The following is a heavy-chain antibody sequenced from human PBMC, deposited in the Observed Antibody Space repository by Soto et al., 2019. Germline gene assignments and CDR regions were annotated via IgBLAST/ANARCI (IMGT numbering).Heavy chain of an antibody. D-gene: IGHD6-6*01. V-gene: IGHV1-2*02. CDR1: GYTFTGYF. CDR3: ARSMSTIAARPDY. Sequence: QVQLVPSGAEVKKPGASLEWSCKASGYTFTGYFMHWVRQAPGQRLEWMGWINPNTGVTNYAQRFQGRVTMTKDTSISTAYMQMSRLTSDETAVFYCARSMSTIAARPDYWGQGTLVSVSS. CDR2: INPNTGVT. J-gene: IGHJ4*02.